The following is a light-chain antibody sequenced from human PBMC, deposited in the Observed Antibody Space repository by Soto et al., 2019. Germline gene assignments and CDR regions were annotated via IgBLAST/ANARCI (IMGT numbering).Light chain of an antibody. CDR1: QAISSL. J-gene: IGKJ4*01. CDR3: QQANSFPLT. Sequence: DIPMTQSPSSVSASVGDRVTITCRASQAISSLLAWYQQKPGKAPNLLIHTASSLQSAVPSRFSGSGSGTDFTLTNSSLQPEDFATDYCQQANSFPLTFGGGTKVEIK. CDR2: TAS. V-gene: IGKV1-12*01.